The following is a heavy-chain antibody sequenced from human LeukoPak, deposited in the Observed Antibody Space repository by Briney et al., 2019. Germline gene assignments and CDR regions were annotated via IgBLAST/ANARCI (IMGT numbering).Heavy chain of an antibody. J-gene: IGHJ4*02. CDR2: INTDGSST. Sequence: GGSLRLSCAASGFTFSSYWMHWVRQAPGKGLVWVSRINTDGSSTSYADSVKGRFTISRDNAKNTLYLQMNSLRAEDTAVYYCAKDWYGSGSPGFDYWGQGTLVTVSS. CDR3: AKDWYGSGSPGFDY. CDR1: GFTFSSYW. D-gene: IGHD3-10*01. V-gene: IGHV3-74*01.